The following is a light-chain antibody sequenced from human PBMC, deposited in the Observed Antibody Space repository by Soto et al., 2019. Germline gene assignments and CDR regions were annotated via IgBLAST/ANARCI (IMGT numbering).Light chain of an antibody. CDR1: SSDVGGYNY. J-gene: IGLJ1*01. CDR3: CSYAGSVYV. V-gene: IGLV2-11*01. Sequence: QSALTQPRSVSGSPGQSVTISCTGTSSDVGGYNYVSWYQQHPGKAPKLMIYDVSKRPSGVPDRFSGSKSGNTASLTISGLQAEEEADYYCCSYAGSVYVFGTGTKLTVL. CDR2: DVS.